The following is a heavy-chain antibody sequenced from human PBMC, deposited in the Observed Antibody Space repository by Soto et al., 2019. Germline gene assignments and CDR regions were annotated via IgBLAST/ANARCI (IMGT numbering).Heavy chain of an antibody. CDR2: IYYSGST. CDR1: GGSISSSSYY. CDR3: ARHEVTVLMVYAIYNWFDP. V-gene: IGHV4-39*01. D-gene: IGHD2-8*01. Sequence: SETLSLTCTVSGGSISSSSYYWGWIRQPPGKGLEWIGSIYYSGSTYYNPSLKSRVTISVDTSKNQFSLKLSSVTAADTAVYYCARHEVTVLMVYAIYNWFDPWGQGTLVTVSS. J-gene: IGHJ5*02.